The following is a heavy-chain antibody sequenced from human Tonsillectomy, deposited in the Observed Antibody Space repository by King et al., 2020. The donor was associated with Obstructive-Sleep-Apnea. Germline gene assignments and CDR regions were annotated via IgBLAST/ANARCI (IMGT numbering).Heavy chain of an antibody. D-gene: IGHD3-10*01. CDR1: GGSISSSSYY. V-gene: IGHV4-39*07. CDR2: IYYNGST. J-gene: IGHJ4*02. CDR3: ARDLADYGSGSYYLTFHFDY. Sequence: QLQLQESGPGLVKPSETLSLTCTVSGGSISSSSYYWGWIRQPPGKGLEWIGSIYYNGSTYYNPSLKSRVTISVDTSKNQFSLKLSSVTAADTAVYYCARDLADYGSGSYYLTFHFDYWGQGTLVTVSS.